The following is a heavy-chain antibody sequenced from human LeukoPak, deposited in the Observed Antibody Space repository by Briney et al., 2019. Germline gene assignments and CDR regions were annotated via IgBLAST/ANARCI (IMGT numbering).Heavy chain of an antibody. J-gene: IGHJ4*02. CDR2: INPNSGGT. CDR3: TTEYMTSAWRWGY. D-gene: IGHD3-16*01. V-gene: IGHV1-2*02. CDR1: GYTFTGYY. Sequence: ASVKVSCKASGYTFTGYYMHWVRQAPGQGLEWMGWINPNSGGTNYAQKFQGRVTMTRDTSISTAYMELSRLRSDDTAVYFCTTEYMTSAWRWGYWGQGTLVVVSS.